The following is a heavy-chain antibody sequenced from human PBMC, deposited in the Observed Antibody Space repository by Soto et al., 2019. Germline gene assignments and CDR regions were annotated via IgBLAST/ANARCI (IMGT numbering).Heavy chain of an antibody. CDR3: ARPSSGGWSPPYYYYGMDV. CDR1: GFTFSTYA. V-gene: IGHV3-30-3*01. Sequence: QVQLVESGGGVVQPGRSLRLSCTASGFTFSTYAMHWVRQAPGKGLEWVAVISYDGSNKYYADAVKGRFTISRDNSKNTLDVQMNSLRGEDTAVYYCARPSSGGWSPPYYYYGMDVWGQGTTVTVSS. CDR2: ISYDGSNK. J-gene: IGHJ6*02. D-gene: IGHD6-19*01.